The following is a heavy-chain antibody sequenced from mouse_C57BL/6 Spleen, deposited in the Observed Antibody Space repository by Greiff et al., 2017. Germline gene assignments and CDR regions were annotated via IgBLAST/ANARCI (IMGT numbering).Heavy chain of an antibody. CDR1: GYTFTSYG. CDR3: ASTVAPHYYAMDY. D-gene: IGHD1-1*01. J-gene: IGHJ4*01. V-gene: IGHV1-81*01. Sequence: QVQLQQSGAELARPGASVKLSCKASGYTFTSYGISWVKQRTGQGLEWIGEIYPRSGNTYYNEKFKGKATLTADKSSSTAYMELRSLTSEDSAVYFCASTVAPHYYAMDYWGQGTSVTVSS. CDR2: IYPRSGNT.